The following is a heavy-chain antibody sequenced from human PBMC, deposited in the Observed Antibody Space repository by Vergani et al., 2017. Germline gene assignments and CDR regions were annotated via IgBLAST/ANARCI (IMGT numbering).Heavy chain of an antibody. CDR1: GDSISRSHYY. Sequence: QLQLQESGPGLVKPSETLSLSCRVSGDSISRSHYYWGFIRQPPGKGLEWIGSISSSGSPNYNPTLKSRLDVSVDTSKNLLSLRLKSVTATDTGMYYCARPVGPSAIADGYHVGGQGTMVTVS. J-gene: IGHJ3*01. V-gene: IGHV4-39*02. D-gene: IGHD3-10*01. CDR2: ISSSGSP. CDR3: ARPVGPSAIADGYHV.